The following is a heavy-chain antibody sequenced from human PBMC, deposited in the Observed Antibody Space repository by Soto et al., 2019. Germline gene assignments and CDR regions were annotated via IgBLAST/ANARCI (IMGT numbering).Heavy chain of an antibody. V-gene: IGHV3-21*01. J-gene: IGHJ6*03. Sequence: GGSLRLSCAASGFTFSSYSMNWVRQAPGKGLEWVSSISSSSSYIYYADSVKGRFTISRDNAKNSLYLQMNSLRAEDTAVYYCARVYCSGGSCWDYYYYYMDVWGKGTTVTVSS. CDR1: GFTFSSYS. D-gene: IGHD2-15*01. CDR3: ARVYCSGGSCWDYYYYYMDV. CDR2: ISSSSSYI.